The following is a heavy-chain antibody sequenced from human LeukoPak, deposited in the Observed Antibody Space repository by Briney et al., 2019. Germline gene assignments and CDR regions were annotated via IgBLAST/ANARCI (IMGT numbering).Heavy chain of an antibody. Sequence: ASVKVSCKASGYIFSDFYIHWVRRAPGQGLEWMAWINPNHGGTNFAPKFQGRVTVTRDTSISTAYLELTRLTSDDTAVSYCARHQWLYDLWGQGTLVTVSS. J-gene: IGHJ4*02. CDR1: GYIFSDFY. D-gene: IGHD6-19*01. CDR2: INPNHGGT. V-gene: IGHV1-2*02. CDR3: ARHQWLYDL.